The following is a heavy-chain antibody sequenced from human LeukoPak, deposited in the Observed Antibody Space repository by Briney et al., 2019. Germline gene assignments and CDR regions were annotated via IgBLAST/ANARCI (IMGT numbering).Heavy chain of an antibody. D-gene: IGHD3-9*01. CDR3: AGFYDFLSGSDSFAI. CDR1: GFTFSNYG. CDR2: IWYDGSNK. V-gene: IGHV3-33*03. J-gene: IGHJ3*02. Sequence: GGSLRLSCAASGFTFSNYGMHWVRQAPGKGLEWVAVIWYDGSNKKYADSVKGRFTISRDNSKNTLYLQMNSLRAEDTAVYYLAGFYDFLSGSDSFAIWGQGTKGTVSS.